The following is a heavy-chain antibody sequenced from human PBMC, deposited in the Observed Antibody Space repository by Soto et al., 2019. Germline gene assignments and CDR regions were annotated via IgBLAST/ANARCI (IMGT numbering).Heavy chain of an antibody. CDR2: IGSSGGLT. Sequence: GSLRLSCAASGFTFSSFAMSWVRQAPGKGLEWVSGIGSSGGLTYYADSVKGRFTISRDNSKNTLYLQMNSLRAEDTAVYYCAKEGYSSSWPGFDYWGQGALVTVSS. V-gene: IGHV3-23*01. CDR3: AKEGYSSSWPGFDY. D-gene: IGHD6-13*01. CDR1: GFTFSSFA. J-gene: IGHJ4*02.